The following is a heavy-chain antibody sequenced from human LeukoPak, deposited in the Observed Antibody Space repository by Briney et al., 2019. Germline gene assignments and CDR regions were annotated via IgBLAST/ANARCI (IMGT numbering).Heavy chain of an antibody. Sequence: ASVKVSYKASGGTFSSYAISWVRQAPGQGLEWMGGIIPIFGTANYAQKFQGRATITTDESTSTAYMELSSLRSEDTAVYYCARERFSIVVVPAALPLDAFDIWGQGTMVTVSS. J-gene: IGHJ3*02. D-gene: IGHD2-2*01. CDR1: GGTFSSYA. V-gene: IGHV1-69*05. CDR3: ARERFSIVVVPAALPLDAFDI. CDR2: IIPIFGTA.